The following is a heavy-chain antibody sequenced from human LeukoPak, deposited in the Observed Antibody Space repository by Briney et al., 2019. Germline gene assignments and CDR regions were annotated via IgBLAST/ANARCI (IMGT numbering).Heavy chain of an antibody. CDR3: ARRAHCSGGSCYGDY. Sequence: GESLKISCKAPGYNFINYWIGWVRQMPGKGLEWMAIIYPDDSDTRYSPSFQGQVTVSADKSINTAYLQWSSLKASDTAMYYCARRAHCSGGSCYGDYWGQGTLVTVSS. CDR2: IYPDDSDT. J-gene: IGHJ4*02. V-gene: IGHV5-51*01. D-gene: IGHD2-15*01. CDR1: GYNFINYW.